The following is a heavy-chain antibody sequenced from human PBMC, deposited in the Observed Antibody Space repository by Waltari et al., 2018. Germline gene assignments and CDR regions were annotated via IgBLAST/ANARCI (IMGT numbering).Heavy chain of an antibody. Sequence: QVQLQESGPGLVKPSETLSLTCPVSGYSISSGYSWGWIRQPPGKGLEWIGSIYHSGSTYYNPSLKSRVTISVDTSKNQFSLKLSSVTAADTAVYYCARDWRGVAGHPDAFDIWGQGTMVTVSS. CDR1: GYSISSGYS. CDR2: IYHSGST. V-gene: IGHV4-38-2*02. CDR3: ARDWRGVAGHPDAFDI. J-gene: IGHJ3*02. D-gene: IGHD3-3*01.